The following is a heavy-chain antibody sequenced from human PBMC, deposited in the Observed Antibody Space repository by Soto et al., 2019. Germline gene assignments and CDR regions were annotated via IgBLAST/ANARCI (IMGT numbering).Heavy chain of an antibody. V-gene: IGHV1-69*02. Sequence: QVQLVQSGAEVKKPGSSVKVSCKASGGTFSSYTISWVRQAPGQGLEWMGRIIPILGIANYAQKFQGRVTITADKSTSTAYMELSSLRSEDTAVYYCARGLPSWYFDLWGRGTLVTVSS. J-gene: IGHJ2*01. CDR3: ARGLPSWYFDL. CDR1: GGTFSSYT. CDR2: IIPILGIA.